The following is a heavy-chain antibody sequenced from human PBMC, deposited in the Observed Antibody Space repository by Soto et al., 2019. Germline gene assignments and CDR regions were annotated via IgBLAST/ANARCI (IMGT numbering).Heavy chain of an antibody. V-gene: IGHV3-53*01. Sequence: EVQLVESGGGLIQPGGSLRLSCIASGFNVDNVYMSWVRQAPGKGLEWVSVLYTADSTNYADPVKGRFTISRDSSKNTVYLQMDSLRAGDTAVYYCARGMGAAWVTPLSHWGQGTLVIVSS. D-gene: IGHD2-21*02. CDR1: GFNVDNVY. CDR3: ARGMGAAWVTPLSH. CDR2: LYTADST. J-gene: IGHJ4*02.